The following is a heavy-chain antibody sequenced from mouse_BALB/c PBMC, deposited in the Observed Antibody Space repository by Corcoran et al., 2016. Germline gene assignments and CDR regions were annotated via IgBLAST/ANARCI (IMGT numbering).Heavy chain of an antibody. V-gene: IGHV14-3*02. Sequence: EGQLQQSGAELVKPGASVKLSCTASGFNIKDTYMHWVKQRPGQGLEWIGRIDPANGNTKYDPKFQGKATITADTSSDTAYRQIGSLTSEDTSVYYCAKWDWYCDVWGAGTTVTVSS. J-gene: IGHJ1*01. CDR2: IDPANGNT. CDR1: GFNIKDTY. CDR3: AKWDWYCDV.